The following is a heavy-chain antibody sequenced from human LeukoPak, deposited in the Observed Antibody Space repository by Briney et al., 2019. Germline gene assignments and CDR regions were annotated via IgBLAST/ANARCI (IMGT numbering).Heavy chain of an antibody. J-gene: IGHJ6*02. CDR1: GFSFSTSP. V-gene: IGHV3-23*01. D-gene: IGHD5-12*01. CDR2: MNNGPGAT. Sequence: GGSLRLSCAASGFSFSTSPMSWVRQPPGKGLEWVSAMNNGPGATFYRDSVRGRFTISRNDSKSTLYLQMNSLRAEDTGTYYCAKTHYDLLDVWGQGTTVTVSS. CDR3: AKTHYDLLDV.